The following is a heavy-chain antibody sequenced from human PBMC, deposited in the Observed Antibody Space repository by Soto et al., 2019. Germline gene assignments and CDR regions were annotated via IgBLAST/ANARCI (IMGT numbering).Heavy chain of an antibody. V-gene: IGHV5-51*01. Sequence: GESLKISCKHSGFNFPTFWIAWVLQIPGKGLEWMGTIYPDDSDTRYSPSFQGQVTISADKSIQTAYLQWGSLKASDTAMYYCARQVRYVIAAAGICSGSYGCYYYGMAVWGQGTTVTVSS. D-gene: IGHD6-13*01. CDR2: IYPDDSDT. CDR1: GFNFPTFW. J-gene: IGHJ6*02. CDR3: ARQVRYVIAAAGICSGSYGCYYYGMAV.